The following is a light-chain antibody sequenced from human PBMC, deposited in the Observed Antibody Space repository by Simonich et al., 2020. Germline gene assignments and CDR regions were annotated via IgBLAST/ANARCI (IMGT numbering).Light chain of an antibody. Sequence: DIVMTQSPDSLAVSLVERATINCKSSQSVLYSSNTKNYLALYQQKPGQPPKLFIYWAATRESGVPDRFSGSGSGTDFTLTISSLQAEDVAVYYCQQYYSTRTFGQGTKVEIK. V-gene: IGKV4-1*01. CDR1: QSVLYSSNTKNY. J-gene: IGKJ1*01. CDR2: WAA. CDR3: QQYYSTRT.